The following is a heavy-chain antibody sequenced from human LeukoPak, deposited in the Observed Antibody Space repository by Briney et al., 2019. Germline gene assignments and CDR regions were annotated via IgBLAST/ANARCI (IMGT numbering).Heavy chain of an antibody. V-gene: IGHV4-31*03. CDR2: IYYSGST. Sequence: PSQTLSLTCTVSGGSISSGGYYWSWIRQHPGKGLEWIGYIYYSGSTYYNPSLKSRVTISVDTSKNQFSLKLSSVTAADTAVYYCAGVKVSSGSNFDYWGQGTLVTVSS. J-gene: IGHJ4*02. CDR1: GGSISSGGYY. CDR3: AGVKVSSGSNFDY. D-gene: IGHD5-12*01.